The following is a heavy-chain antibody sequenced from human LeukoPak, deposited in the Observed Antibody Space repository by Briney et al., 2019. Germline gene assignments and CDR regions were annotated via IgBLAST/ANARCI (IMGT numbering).Heavy chain of an antibody. CDR2: ISNSDDPI. CDR3: ASAPAVYFFYIDV. V-gene: IGHV3-11*04. Sequence: GGSLRLSCAASGFTFGDYHMTWMRQAPGEGLEWVSYISNSDDPINYADSVSGRFTISRDKAKSSVYLQMNSLRVEDTAVYYCASAPAVYFFYIDVWGEGTTVTVSS. J-gene: IGHJ6*03. CDR1: GFTFGDYH.